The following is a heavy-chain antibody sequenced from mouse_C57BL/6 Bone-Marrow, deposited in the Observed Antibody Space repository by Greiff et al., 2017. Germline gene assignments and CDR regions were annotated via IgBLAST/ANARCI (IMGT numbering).Heavy chain of an antibody. CDR3: ARDGPGGDFDV. CDR1: GYSITSGYD. J-gene: IGHJ1*03. V-gene: IGHV3-1*01. CDR2: ISYSGST. Sequence: EVKLVESGPGMVKPSQSLSLTCTVTGYSITSGYDWHWIRHFPGNKLEWMGYISYSGSTNYNPSLKSRISITHDTSKNHFFLKLNSGTTEDTATYDWARDGPGGDFDVWGTGTTVTVSS. D-gene: IGHD3-1*01.